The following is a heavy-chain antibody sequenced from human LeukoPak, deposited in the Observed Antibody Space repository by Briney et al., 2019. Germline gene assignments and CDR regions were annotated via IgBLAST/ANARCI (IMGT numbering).Heavy chain of an antibody. CDR2: IYYSGST. CDR1: GGSISSYY. D-gene: IGHD2-2*01. V-gene: IGHV4-59*01. Sequence: SETLSLTCTVSGGSISSYYWSWIRQPPGKGLEWIGYIYYSGSTNYNPSLKSRVTISVDTSKNQFSLKLSSVTAADTAVYYCARALPVDDHYFDYWGQGTLVTVSS. J-gene: IGHJ4*02. CDR3: ARALPVDDHYFDY.